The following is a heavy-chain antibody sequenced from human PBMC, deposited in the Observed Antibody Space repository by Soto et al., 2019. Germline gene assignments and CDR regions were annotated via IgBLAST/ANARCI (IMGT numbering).Heavy chain of an antibody. CDR2: IYPGDSDT. V-gene: IGHV5-51*01. D-gene: IGHD3-16*01. CDR3: AILGSTSGDDVFPYYYGMDV. J-gene: IGHJ6*02. CDR1: GYTFTIYW. Sequence: GESLKISCKGSGYTFTIYWIAWVRQMPGKGLEWMGIIYPGDSDTRYSPSFQGQVTISADKSISTAYLQWSSLKASDTAMYYCAILGSTSGDDVFPYYYGMDVWGQGTTVTVSS.